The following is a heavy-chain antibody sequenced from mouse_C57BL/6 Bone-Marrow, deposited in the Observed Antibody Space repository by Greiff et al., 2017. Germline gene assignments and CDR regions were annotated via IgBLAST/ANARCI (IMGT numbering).Heavy chain of an antibody. Sequence: EVKLVESGGGLVKPGGSLKLSCAASGFTFSSYTMSWVRQTPEKRLEWVATISGGGGNTYYPDSVKGRFTISRDNAKNTLYLQMSSLRSEDTASYYCARHGDYYGSSLFAYWGQGTLVTVSA. CDR2: ISGGGGNT. V-gene: IGHV5-9*01. D-gene: IGHD1-1*01. CDR1: GFTFSSYT. J-gene: IGHJ3*01. CDR3: ARHGDYYGSSLFAY.